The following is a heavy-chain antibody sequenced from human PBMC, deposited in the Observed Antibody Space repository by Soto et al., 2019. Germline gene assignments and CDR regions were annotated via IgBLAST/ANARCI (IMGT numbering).Heavy chain of an antibody. J-gene: IGHJ4*02. CDR1: GFTFSDYY. CDR2: ISSSGSTI. CDR3: ARPSRVGDPGPFEY. Sequence: QVQLVESGGGLVKPGGSLRLSCAASGFTFSDYYMRLIRQAPGKGLEWVSYISSSGSTIYYADSVKGRLTISRDSATNSLYRQMNRLRAEDTAVYYCARPSRVGDPGPFEYWGQGTLVTVSS. V-gene: IGHV3-11*01. D-gene: IGHD3-16*01.